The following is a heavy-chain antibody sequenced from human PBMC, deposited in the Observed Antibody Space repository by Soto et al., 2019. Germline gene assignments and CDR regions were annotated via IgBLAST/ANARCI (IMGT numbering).Heavy chain of an antibody. CDR2: ISSSGSTI. V-gene: IGHV3-11*01. J-gene: IGHJ2*01. D-gene: IGHD2-15*01. CDR3: ARDDPRIWLWYFDL. Sequence: QVQLVESGGGLVKPGGSLRLSCAASGFTFSDYYMSWIRQAPGKGLEWVSYISSSGSTIYYADSVKRRFTISRDNAKNSLCLQMNSLRAEDTAVYYCARDDPRIWLWYFDLWGRGTLVTVSS. CDR1: GFTFSDYY.